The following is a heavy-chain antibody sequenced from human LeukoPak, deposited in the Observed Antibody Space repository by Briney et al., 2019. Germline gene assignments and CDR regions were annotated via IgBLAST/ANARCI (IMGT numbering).Heavy chain of an antibody. CDR1: GFTFSSYA. J-gene: IGHJ4*02. CDR3: ARVGGSSSPAGY. V-gene: IGHV4-59*08. Sequence: PGGSLRLSCAASGFTFSSYAMSWVRQAPGKGLEWIAYVYYTGRTLYNPSLESRVTISVDTSKTQFSLTVTSVTAADTAVYYCARVGGSSSPAGYWGQGTLVTVSS. D-gene: IGHD6-6*01. CDR2: VYYTGRT.